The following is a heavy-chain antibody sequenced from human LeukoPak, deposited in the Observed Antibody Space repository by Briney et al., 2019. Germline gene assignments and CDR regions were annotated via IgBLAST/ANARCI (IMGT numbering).Heavy chain of an antibody. CDR2: ISSSSSYI. CDR3: ARETPYSSSWRFDY. V-gene: IGHV3-21*01. Sequence: PGGSLRLSCAASGFTFSSYSMNWVRQAPGKGLEWVSSISSSSSYIYYADSVKGRFTISRDNAKNSLYLQKNSLRAEDTAVYYCARETPYSSSWRFDYWGQGTLVTVSS. CDR1: GFTFSSYS. D-gene: IGHD6-13*01. J-gene: IGHJ4*02.